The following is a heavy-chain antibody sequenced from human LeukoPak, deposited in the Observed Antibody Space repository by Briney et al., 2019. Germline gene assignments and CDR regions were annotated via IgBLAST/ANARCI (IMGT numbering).Heavy chain of an antibody. V-gene: IGHV3-30*18. D-gene: IGHD2-15*01. J-gene: IGHJ5*02. CDR1: GFTFSSYG. Sequence: PGGSLRLSCAASGFTFSSYGMHWVRQAPGKGLEWVAFISYDGSNKYYADSVKGRFTISRDNSKNTLYLQMNSLRAEDTAVYYCAKDRMRGPPDWFDPWGQGTLVTVSS. CDR3: AKDRMRGPPDWFDP. CDR2: ISYDGSNK.